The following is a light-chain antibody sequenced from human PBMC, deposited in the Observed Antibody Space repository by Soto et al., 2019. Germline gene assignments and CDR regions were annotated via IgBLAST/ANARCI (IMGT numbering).Light chain of an antibody. CDR2: DVT. J-gene: IGLJ1*01. Sequence: ALTHPPSVSGSPGQSVTISCTGTSSDVGAYDYVSWYQQHPGKAPKLMIYDVTKRPSGVPDRFSGSKSGNTASLTISGLQAEDEDDYYCCSYAGSYASDYVFGAGTKVTVL. V-gene: IGLV2-11*01. CDR1: SSDVGAYDY. CDR3: CSYAGSYASDYV.